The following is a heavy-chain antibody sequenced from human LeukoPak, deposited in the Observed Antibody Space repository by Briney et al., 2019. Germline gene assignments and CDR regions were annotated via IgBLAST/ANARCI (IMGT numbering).Heavy chain of an antibody. CDR2: INPSGGST. J-gene: IGHJ4*02. Sequence: ASVKVSCTASGYTFTSYYMHWVRQAPGQGLAWMGIINPSGGSTSYAQKFQGRVTMTRDTSTSTVYMELSSLRSEDTAVYYCARLRRGAGGFDYWGQGTLVTVSS. D-gene: IGHD1-26*01. CDR3: ARLRRGAGGFDY. CDR1: GYTFTSYY. V-gene: IGHV1-46*01.